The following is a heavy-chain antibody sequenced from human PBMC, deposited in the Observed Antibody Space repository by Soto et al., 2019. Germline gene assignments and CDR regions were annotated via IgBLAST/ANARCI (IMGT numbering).Heavy chain of an antibody. J-gene: IGHJ1*01. V-gene: IGHV3-15*01. Sequence: PGGSLRLSWAASGFTFTNAWMSWVRQAPGEGLEWVGRIKSKTDGGTTDYAAPVKGRFTISRDDSKNTLYLQMNSLKTEDKAVYYCTTARGTYGAEYFQHWGQGTLVTVSS. D-gene: IGHD4-17*01. CDR2: IKSKTDGGTT. CDR1: GFTFTNAW. CDR3: TTARGTYGAEYFQH.